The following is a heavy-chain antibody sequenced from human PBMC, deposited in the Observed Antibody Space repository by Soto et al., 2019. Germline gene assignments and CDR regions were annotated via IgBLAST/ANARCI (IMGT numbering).Heavy chain of an antibody. D-gene: IGHD6-13*01. V-gene: IGHV1-3*01. J-gene: IGHJ5*02. CDR2: LNAANGDT. CDR1: GYTFTSYG. CDR3: VRRHVSATGIDWFDP. Sequence: ASVKVSCKASGYTFTSYGIHWVRQAPGQRLEWMGWLNAANGDTKYSPKFQGRVTITRDTSASTAYMELTSLRSEDTAVYYCVRRHVSATGIDWFDPWGQGTLVTV.